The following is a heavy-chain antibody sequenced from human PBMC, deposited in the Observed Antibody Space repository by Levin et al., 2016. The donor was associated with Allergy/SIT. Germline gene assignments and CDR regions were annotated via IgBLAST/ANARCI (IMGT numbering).Heavy chain of an antibody. V-gene: IGHV3-74*01. CDR1: GFTFHDYT. CDR3: ATSPTAGPVP. D-gene: IGHD1-26*01. Sequence: ETLSLTCAASGFTFHDYTIHWVRQAPGKGLVWVSRINEDGSSTGYADSVKGRFTISRDNAKNTLFLQMNSLRAEDTAVYYCATSPTAGPVPWGQGTLVTVSS. J-gene: IGHJ5*02. CDR2: INEDGSST.